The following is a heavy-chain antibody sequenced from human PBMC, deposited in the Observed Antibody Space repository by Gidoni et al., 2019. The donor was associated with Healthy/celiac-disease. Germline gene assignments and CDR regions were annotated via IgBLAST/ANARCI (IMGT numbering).Heavy chain of an antibody. CDR1: GFTFSSYA. J-gene: IGHJ4*02. Sequence: QVQLVESGGGVVQPGRSLRLSCAASGFTFSSYAMHWVRQAPGKGLGWVAVISYDGSNKYYADSVKGRFTISRDNSKNTLYLQMNSLRAEDTAVYYCAGTYCSGGSCYPYWGQGTLVTVSS. D-gene: IGHD2-15*01. V-gene: IGHV3-30*04. CDR3: AGTYCSGGSCYPY. CDR2: ISYDGSNK.